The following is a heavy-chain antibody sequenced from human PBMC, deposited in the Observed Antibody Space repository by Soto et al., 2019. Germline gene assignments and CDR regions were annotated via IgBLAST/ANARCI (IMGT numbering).Heavy chain of an antibody. CDR2: IIPTFGTA. V-gene: IGHV1-69*13. D-gene: IGHD5-12*01. CDR3: ARVQDGYNFLDY. J-gene: IGHJ4*02. Sequence: SVKVSCKASGGTFSSYAISWVRQAPGQGLEWMGGIIPTFGTANYAQKFQGRDTITADESTSTAYMELSSLRSEDTAVYYCARVQDGYNFLDYWGQGTLVTVSS. CDR1: GGTFSSYA.